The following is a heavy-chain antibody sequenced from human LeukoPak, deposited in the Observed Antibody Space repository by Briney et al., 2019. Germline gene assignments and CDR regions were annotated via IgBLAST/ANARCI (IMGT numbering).Heavy chain of an antibody. CDR2: VDGGGGGT. Sequence: GGSLRLSCAASGFTLSSYAMTWVRQAPGRGLEWVSSVDGGGGGTYYADSVKGRFTISRDNSKDTLYLQMNGLRAEGTAVYFCAKQSAGSAAWYSLHYDFWGQGTLVTVSS. J-gene: IGHJ4*02. CDR3: AKQSAGSAAWYSLHYDF. CDR1: GFTLSSYA. D-gene: IGHD6-13*01. V-gene: IGHV3-23*01.